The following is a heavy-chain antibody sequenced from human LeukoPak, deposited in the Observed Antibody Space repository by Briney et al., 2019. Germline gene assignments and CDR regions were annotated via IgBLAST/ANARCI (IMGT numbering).Heavy chain of an antibody. V-gene: IGHV3-73*01. CDR3: YGNYYDSSGQLV. Sequence: GGSLRLSCSASGFTFSGSAMHWVRQASGKGLEWVGRIRSKANSYATAYAASVKGRFTISRDDSKNTEYLQMNSLKTGDTVVYYCYGNYYDSSGQLVWGQRTLVTVSS. CDR2: IRSKANSYAT. D-gene: IGHD3-22*01. J-gene: IGHJ4*02. CDR1: GFTFSGSA.